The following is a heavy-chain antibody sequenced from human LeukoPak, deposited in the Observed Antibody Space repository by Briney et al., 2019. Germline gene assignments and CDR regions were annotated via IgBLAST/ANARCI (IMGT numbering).Heavy chain of an antibody. Sequence: ASVKVSCKASGYTFTSYGISWVRQAPGQGLEWMGWISAYNGNTNYAQKLQGRVTVTTDTSTSTAYMELRSLRSDDTAVYYCARAVAGVYYYGMDVWGQGTTVTVSS. CDR2: ISAYNGNT. J-gene: IGHJ6*02. CDR1: GYTFTSYG. V-gene: IGHV1-18*01. D-gene: IGHD6-19*01. CDR3: ARAVAGVYYYGMDV.